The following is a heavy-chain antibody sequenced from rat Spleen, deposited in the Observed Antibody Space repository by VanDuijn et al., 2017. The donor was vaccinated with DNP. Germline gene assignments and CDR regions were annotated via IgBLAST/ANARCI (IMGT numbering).Heavy chain of an antibody. CDR3: ATETTRVPMDA. V-gene: IGHV5S10*01. CDR1: GFTFSDYN. Sequence: EVQLVESGGGLVQPGRSLKLSCAASGFTFSDYNMAWVRQAPKKGLEWVTTIIFDGSPTYYRDSVKGRFTISRDNAKSTLYLQMDSLRSEDTATYYCATETTRVPMDAWGQGTSVTVSS. CDR2: IIFDGSPT. D-gene: IGHD1-4*01. J-gene: IGHJ4*01.